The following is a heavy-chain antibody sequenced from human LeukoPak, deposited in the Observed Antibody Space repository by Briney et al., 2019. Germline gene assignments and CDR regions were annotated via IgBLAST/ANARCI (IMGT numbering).Heavy chain of an antibody. CDR1: GYTFTTYG. D-gene: IGHD2-2*01. CDR2: ISAYNGNT. CDR3: ARDRTIVVVSSAMPGYNWFDP. J-gene: IGHJ5*02. Sequence: GASVKVSCKASGYTFTTYGISWVRQAPGQGLEWMGWISAYNGNTGYAQKFQGRVTLTTDTSTSTAYMELKSLRSDDTAVYYCARDRTIVVVSSAMPGYNWFDPWGQGTLVTVSS. V-gene: IGHV1-18*01.